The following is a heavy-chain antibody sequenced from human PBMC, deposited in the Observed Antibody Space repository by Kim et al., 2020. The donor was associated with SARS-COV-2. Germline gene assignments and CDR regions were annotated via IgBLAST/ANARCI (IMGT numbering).Heavy chain of an antibody. CDR3: ARVQYYYGSGSYYWAPRGPFDY. V-gene: IGHV4-34*01. CDR1: GGSFSGYY. Sequence: SETLSLTCAVYGGSFSGYYWSWIRQPPGKGLEWIGEINHSGSTNYNPSLKSRVTISVDTSKNQFSLKLSSVTAADTAVYYCARVQYYYGSGSYYWAPRGPFDYWGQGTLVTVSS. CDR2: INHSGST. J-gene: IGHJ4*02. D-gene: IGHD3-10*01.